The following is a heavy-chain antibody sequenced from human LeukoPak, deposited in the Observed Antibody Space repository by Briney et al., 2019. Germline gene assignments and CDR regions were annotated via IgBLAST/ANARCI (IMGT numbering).Heavy chain of an antibody. D-gene: IGHD2-2*01. CDR3: ARSATVVPLPDY. CDR2: IYYSGST. CDR1: GGSISSYY. Sequence: SETLSLTCTVSGGSISSYYWSWIRQPPGKGLEWIGYIYYSGSTNCNPSLKSRVAISVDTSKNQFSLKLSSVTAADTAVYYCARSATVVPLPDYWGQGTLVTVSS. J-gene: IGHJ4*02. V-gene: IGHV4-59*01.